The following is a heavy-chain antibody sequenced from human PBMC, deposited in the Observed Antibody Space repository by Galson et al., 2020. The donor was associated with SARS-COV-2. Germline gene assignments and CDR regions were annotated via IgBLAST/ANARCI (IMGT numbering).Heavy chain of an antibody. J-gene: IGHJ1*01. D-gene: IGHD2-8*02. CDR2: INWNGGST. V-gene: IGHV3-20*04. Sequence: GESLKISCAASGFTFDDYGMSWVRQAPGEGLEWVSGINWNGGSTGYADSVNGRFTIYRDNAKHSLYLQINSLRAEDTSLYYCARGVLVGSATEYFQHWGQGTRVTVAS. CDR1: GFTFDDYG. CDR3: ARGVLVGSATEYFQH.